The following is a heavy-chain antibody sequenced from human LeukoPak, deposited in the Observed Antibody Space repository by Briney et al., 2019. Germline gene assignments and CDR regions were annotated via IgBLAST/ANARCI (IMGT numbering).Heavy chain of an antibody. CDR1: GGSISSSNW. CDR2: IYHSGSA. D-gene: IGHD4-17*01. Sequence: PSETLSLTCAVSGGSISSSNWWSWVRQPPGKGLEWIGEIYHSGSANYNPSLKSRVTISVDKSKNQFSLKLSSVTAADTAVYYCAIVDGDSYGMDVWGKGTTVTVSS. V-gene: IGHV4-4*02. J-gene: IGHJ6*04. CDR3: AIVDGDSYGMDV.